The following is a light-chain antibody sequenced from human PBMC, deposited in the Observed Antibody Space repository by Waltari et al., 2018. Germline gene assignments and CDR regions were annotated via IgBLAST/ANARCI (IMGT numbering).Light chain of an antibody. CDR2: GAS. J-gene: IGKJ1*01. V-gene: IGKV3-20*01. CDR3: QQYGSSPWT. Sequence: EIVLTQSPDTLSLSPGERATLSCRASQSVSSNYVAWYQQKPGQAPSLLIFGASTRATGIPDRVGGSGSGTDFTLTISRLEPEDFAVYYCQQYGSSPWTFGQGTKVEFK. CDR1: QSVSSNY.